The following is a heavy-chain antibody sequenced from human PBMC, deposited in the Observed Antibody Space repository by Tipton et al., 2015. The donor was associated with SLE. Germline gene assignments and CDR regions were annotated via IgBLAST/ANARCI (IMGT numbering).Heavy chain of an antibody. CDR3: ARLISAFDCNFDY. V-gene: IGHV4-39*07. D-gene: IGHD5-12*01. CDR1: GGSISSYY. CDR2: FYYGKST. J-gene: IGHJ4*02. Sequence: LRLSCTVSGGSISSYYWSWIRQPPGKGLEWIGSFYYGKSTFYNPSLKSRVTISVDTSTNRLSLQLSSVTAADTALYYCARLISAFDCNFDYWGQGTLVTVSS.